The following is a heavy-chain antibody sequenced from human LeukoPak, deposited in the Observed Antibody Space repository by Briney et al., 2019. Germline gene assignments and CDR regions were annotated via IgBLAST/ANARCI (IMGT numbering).Heavy chain of an antibody. CDR1: GFSLSTSGMC. CDR2: IDWDYDK. CDR3: ARIRYYDSSGSHLEYFQH. Sequence: SGPTLVNPTQTLTLTCTFSGFSLSTSGMCVSWIRQPPGKALEWLARIDWDYDKYYSTSLKTRLTISKDTSKNQVVLTMTNMDPVDTATYYCARIRYYDSSGSHLEYFQHWGQGTLVTVSS. D-gene: IGHD3-22*01. J-gene: IGHJ1*01. V-gene: IGHV2-70*11.